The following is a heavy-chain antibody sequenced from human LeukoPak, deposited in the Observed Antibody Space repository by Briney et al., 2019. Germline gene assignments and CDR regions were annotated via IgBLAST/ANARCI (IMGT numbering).Heavy chain of an antibody. Sequence: PGGSLRLSCAASGFIFSDYHMSWIRQAPGKGLEWVSYISGSGDVIYSADSVKGRLTISRENAKNSLYLQMHSLRVEDTAAYYCARGRGSSWYGWFDPWGQGTLVTVSS. CDR3: ARGRGSSWYGWFDP. D-gene: IGHD6-13*01. J-gene: IGHJ5*02. CDR2: ISGSGDVI. CDR1: GFIFSDYH. V-gene: IGHV3-11*01.